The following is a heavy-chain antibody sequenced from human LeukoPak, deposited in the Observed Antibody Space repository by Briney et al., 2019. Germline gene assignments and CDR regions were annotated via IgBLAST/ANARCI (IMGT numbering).Heavy chain of an antibody. CDR1: GFTFSVSA. V-gene: IGHV3-73*01. Sequence: GGSLKLSCAASGFTFSVSAMYWVRQASGKGLEWVGRIRNKTNNYATAYAASLKGRFTISRDDSKNTAYLQMNSLETEDTAMYYCTYTCSSGVVYWGQGTLVTVSS. CDR3: TYTCSSGVVY. D-gene: IGHD6-6*01. CDR2: IRNKTNNYAT. J-gene: IGHJ4*02.